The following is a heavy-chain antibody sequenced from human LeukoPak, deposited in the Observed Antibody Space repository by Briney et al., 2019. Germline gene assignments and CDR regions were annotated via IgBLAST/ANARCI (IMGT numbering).Heavy chain of an antibody. Sequence: PSVTLSLTCTVSGGSISSYYWSWIRQPPGKGLEWIGHIYSSESNTYSPSLKSRVTMSVDTSKNQFSLKLTSVTAADTAVYYCARHRSDGTYPLDYWGQGALVTVSS. CDR1: GGSISSYY. J-gene: IGHJ4*02. CDR2: IYSSESN. D-gene: IGHD1-26*01. V-gene: IGHV4-59*08. CDR3: ARHRSDGTYPLDY.